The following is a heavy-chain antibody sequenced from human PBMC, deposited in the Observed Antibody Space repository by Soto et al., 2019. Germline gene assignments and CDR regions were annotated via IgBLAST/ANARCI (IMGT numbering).Heavy chain of an antibody. V-gene: IGHV1-8*01. CDR2: MNPNSGNT. CDR1: GYTFTSYD. J-gene: IGHJ5*02. Sequence: QVQLVQSGAEVKKPGASVKVSCKASGYTFTSYDINWVRQATGQGLEWMGWMNPNSGNTGYAQKFRGRVTMTRNTSISTAYMELSSLRSEDTAVYYCARNGIVVVPASRAYNWFDPWGQGTLVTVSS. CDR3: ARNGIVVVPASRAYNWFDP. D-gene: IGHD2-2*01.